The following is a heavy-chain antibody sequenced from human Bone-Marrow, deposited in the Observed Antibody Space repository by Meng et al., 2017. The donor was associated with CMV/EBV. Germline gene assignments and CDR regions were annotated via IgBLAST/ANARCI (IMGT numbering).Heavy chain of an antibody. J-gene: IGHJ5*02. Sequence: GASLKISCAASGFTFSSYAMHWVRQAPGKGLEWVAVVSHDGSKKFYADSVKGRFNISRDNPKNTVYLQINSLRAEDTALHYCARDGTKGHCDSTSCYSGGWFDPWGQGPLVTVSS. D-gene: IGHD2-2*02. V-gene: IGHV3-30-3*01. CDR3: ARDGTKGHCDSTSCYSGGWFDP. CDR2: VSHDGSKK. CDR1: GFTFSSYA.